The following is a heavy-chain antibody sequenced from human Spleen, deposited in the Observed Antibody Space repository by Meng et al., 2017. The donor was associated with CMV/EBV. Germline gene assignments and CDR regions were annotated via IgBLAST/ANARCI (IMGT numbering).Heavy chain of an antibody. D-gene: IGHD3-16*01. V-gene: IGHV3-11*04. J-gene: IGHJ6*02. Sequence: GGSLRLSCAVYGGSFSGYYWSWIRQPPGKGLEWVSYISSSSSTIYYADSVKGRFTISRDNAKNSLYLQMNSLRAEDTAVYYCASGGGMDVWGQGTTVTVSS. CDR1: GGSFSGYY. CDR3: ASGGGMDV. CDR2: ISSSSSTI.